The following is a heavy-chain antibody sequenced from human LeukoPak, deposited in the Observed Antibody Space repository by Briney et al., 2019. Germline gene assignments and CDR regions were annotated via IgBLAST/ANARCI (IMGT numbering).Heavy chain of an antibody. V-gene: IGHV4-31*03. CDR3: ARDTPEDVAGYSHFDY. CDR1: GGSISSGGYY. CDR2: IYYSGST. D-gene: IGHD5-24*01. Sequence: SQTLSLTCTVSGGSISSGGYYWSWICQHPGKGLEWIGYIYYSGSTYYNPSLKSRVTISVDTSKNQFSLKLSSVTAADTAVYYCARDTPEDVAGYSHFDYWGQGTLVTVSS. J-gene: IGHJ4*02.